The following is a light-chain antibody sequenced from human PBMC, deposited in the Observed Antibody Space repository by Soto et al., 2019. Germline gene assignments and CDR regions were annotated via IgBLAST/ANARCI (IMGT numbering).Light chain of an antibody. V-gene: IGKV3-20*01. CDR2: GAL. CDR1: QSVSSSY. Sequence: EIVLTQSPGTLSLSPGERATLSCRASQSVSSSYLAWYQQKPGQAPRLLIYGALNRATGIPDRFSASGYGTDFTLTISRLEPEDLAMYYCQQYGSSPPYTFGQGTKLEIK. CDR3: QQYGSSPPYT. J-gene: IGKJ2*01.